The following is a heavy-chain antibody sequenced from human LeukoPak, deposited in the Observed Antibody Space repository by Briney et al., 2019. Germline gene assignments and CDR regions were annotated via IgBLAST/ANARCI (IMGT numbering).Heavy chain of an antibody. CDR1: GFIFSTYA. CDR3: AKQVMNGLALYDC. Sequence: GGSLRLSCAASGFIFSTYAMGWVRQAPGEGLEWVSVISESGATTYYADPVKGRFTISRDNSKNTLYLQMNSLRVEDTGTYYCAKQVMNGLALYDCRGQGSLVTVSP. V-gene: IGHV3-23*01. D-gene: IGHD2-2*02. J-gene: IGHJ4*02. CDR2: ISESGATT.